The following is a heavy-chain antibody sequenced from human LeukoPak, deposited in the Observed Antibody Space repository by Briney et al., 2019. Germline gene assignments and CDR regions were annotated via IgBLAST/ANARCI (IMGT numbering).Heavy chain of an antibody. Sequence: VASVKVSCKASGYTFTGYYIHWVRQAPGQGLEWMGWINPNSGGTNYAQKFQGRVTMTRDTSISTAYMELSRLRSDDTAVYYCARFRGSGWYDDAFDIWGQGTMVTVSS. CDR3: ARFRGSGWYDDAFDI. V-gene: IGHV1-2*02. J-gene: IGHJ3*02. CDR2: INPNSGGT. D-gene: IGHD6-19*01. CDR1: GYTFTGYY.